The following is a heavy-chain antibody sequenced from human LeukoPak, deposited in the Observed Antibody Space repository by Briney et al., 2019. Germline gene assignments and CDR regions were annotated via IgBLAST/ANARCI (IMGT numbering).Heavy chain of an antibody. Sequence: ASVKVSCKASGYTFTGYYMHWVRRAPGQGLEWMGWINPNSGGTNYAQKFQGRVTMTRDTSISTAYMELSRLRSDDTAVYYCARDVRGDFDWSGQDWGQGTLVTVSS. J-gene: IGHJ4*02. CDR2: INPNSGGT. CDR1: GYTFTGYY. V-gene: IGHV1-2*02. D-gene: IGHD3-9*01. CDR3: ARDVRGDFDWSGQD.